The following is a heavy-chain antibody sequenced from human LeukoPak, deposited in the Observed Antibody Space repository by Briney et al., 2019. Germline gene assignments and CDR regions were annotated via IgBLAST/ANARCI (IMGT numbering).Heavy chain of an antibody. Sequence: PGGSLRLSCAASGFTFSSYAMHWVCQAPGPGQEYVSAISSNGGSTYYANSLKGRFTISRDNSKNTLYLQMGSLRAEDMAVDYCARLYWSSTSCLFDYWGQGTLVTVSS. V-gene: IGHV3-64*01. CDR3: ARLYWSSTSCLFDY. CDR1: GFTFSSYA. D-gene: IGHD2-2*01. J-gene: IGHJ4*02. CDR2: ISSNGGST.